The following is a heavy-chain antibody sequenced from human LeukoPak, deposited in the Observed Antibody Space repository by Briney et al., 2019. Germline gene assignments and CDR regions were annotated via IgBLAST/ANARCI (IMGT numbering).Heavy chain of an antibody. CDR3: AKGVTNWGYYMDV. CDR2: IRYDGINK. J-gene: IGHJ6*03. D-gene: IGHD2-21*02. CDR1: GFTFSSYG. V-gene: IGHV3-30*02. Sequence: GGSLRLSCAASGFTFSSYGMHWVRQAPGKGLEWVAFIRYDGINKYYADSVKGRFTISRDNSKNTLYLQMNSLRAEDTAVFYCAKGVTNWGYYMDVWGKGTTVTVSS.